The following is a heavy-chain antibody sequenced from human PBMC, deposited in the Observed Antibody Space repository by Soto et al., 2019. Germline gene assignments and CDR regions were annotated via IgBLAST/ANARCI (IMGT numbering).Heavy chain of an antibody. J-gene: IGHJ4*02. V-gene: IGHV3-23*01. CDR3: AKDLLVFGLTNTHSHAIFGDY. D-gene: IGHD3-10*01. CDR1: GFTFSSYA. Sequence: EVQLLDSGGGLVQPGGSLRLSCAASGFTFSSYAMGWVRQAPEKGLEWVSAISGGGGTTYYADSVKGRFTISRDNSKNTLYLQMNSLRAEDTAVYYCAKDLLVFGLTNTHSHAIFGDYWGQGTLVTVSS. CDR2: ISGGGGTT.